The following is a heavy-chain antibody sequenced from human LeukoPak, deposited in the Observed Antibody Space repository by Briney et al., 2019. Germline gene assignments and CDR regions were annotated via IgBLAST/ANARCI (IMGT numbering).Heavy chain of an antibody. J-gene: IGHJ4*02. D-gene: IGHD3-10*01. CDR2: ISGSGGST. V-gene: IGHV3-23*01. CDR3: AKARITMVRGVGYYFDY. CDR1: GFTFSSYG. Sequence: GGTLRLSCAASGFTFSSYGTSWVRQAPGKGLEWVSAISGSGGSTYYADSVKGRFTISRDNSKNTLYLQMNSLRAEDTAVYYCAKARITMVRGVGYYFDYWGQGTLVTVSS.